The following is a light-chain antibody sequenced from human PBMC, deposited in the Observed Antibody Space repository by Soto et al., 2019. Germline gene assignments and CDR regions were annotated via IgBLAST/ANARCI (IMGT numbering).Light chain of an antibody. Sequence: QSVLTQPASVSGSPGQSITISCTGTSSDVGGFNYVSWFQQYPGKVPKLLIYGVSNRPSGVSNRFSASKSGNTASLTISGLQAEDEADYYCSSYTSSSTLVVFGGGTKLTVL. J-gene: IGLJ2*01. V-gene: IGLV2-14*01. CDR2: GVS. CDR3: SSYTSSSTLVV. CDR1: SSDVGGFNY.